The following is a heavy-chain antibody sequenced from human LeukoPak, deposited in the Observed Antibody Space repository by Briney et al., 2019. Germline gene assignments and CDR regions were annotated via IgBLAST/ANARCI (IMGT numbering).Heavy chain of an antibody. J-gene: IGHJ6*03. CDR1: GFTFDDYS. Sequence: GGSLRLSCAASGFTFDDYSMHWVRQVPGKGLEWVSLISRDGGRTYYADSVKGRFTISRDNSKNTLYLQMNSLRAEDTAVYYCAKVKESAPYYMDVWGKGTTVTVSS. V-gene: IGHV3-43*01. CDR3: AKVKESAPYYMDV. D-gene: IGHD3-10*01. CDR2: ISRDGGRT.